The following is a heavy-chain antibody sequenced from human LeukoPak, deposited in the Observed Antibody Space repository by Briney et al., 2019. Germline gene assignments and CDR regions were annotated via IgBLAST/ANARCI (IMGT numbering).Heavy chain of an antibody. Sequence: GGSLRLSCAASGFTFRSYDMHWVRQATGKGLEWVSGIGTAGEIYYPGSVKGRFTISRGNSKNTLYLQMNSLRAEDTAVYYCARGPLYSSSVYYFDYWGQGTLVTVSS. CDR3: ARGPLYSSSVYYFDY. V-gene: IGHV3-13*01. CDR2: IGTAGEI. D-gene: IGHD6-13*01. J-gene: IGHJ4*02. CDR1: GFTFRSYD.